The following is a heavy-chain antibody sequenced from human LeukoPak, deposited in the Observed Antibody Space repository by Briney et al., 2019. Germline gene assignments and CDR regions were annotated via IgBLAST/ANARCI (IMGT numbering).Heavy chain of an antibody. D-gene: IGHD2-15*01. CDR3: ARDYCGGGSCYSFYFYYYMNV. CDR2: IWYDGSNK. Sequence: PGGSLRLSCAASGFTFRSYGMHWVRQAPGKGVEWVAVIWYDGSNKYYADSVKGRFTISRDNSKNTLYLQMNSLRAEDTAVYYCARDYCGGGSCYSFYFYYYMNVWGKGTTVTVSS. V-gene: IGHV3-33*01. CDR1: GFTFRSYG. J-gene: IGHJ6*03.